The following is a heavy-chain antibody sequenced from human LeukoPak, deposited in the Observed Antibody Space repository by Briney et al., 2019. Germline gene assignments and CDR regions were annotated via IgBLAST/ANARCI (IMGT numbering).Heavy chain of an antibody. D-gene: IGHD3-22*01. CDR3: ARGPSGYYKNFDY. J-gene: IGHJ4*02. V-gene: IGHV4-59*01. CDR1: GGSISNYY. CDR2: IYYNGNT. Sequence: SETLSLTCTVSGGSISNYYWSCIRQPPGKGLEWIGYIYYNGNTNYNPSLKSRVTISLDTSKNQFSLKLSSVTAADTALYYCARGPSGYYKNFDYWGQGTLVTVSS.